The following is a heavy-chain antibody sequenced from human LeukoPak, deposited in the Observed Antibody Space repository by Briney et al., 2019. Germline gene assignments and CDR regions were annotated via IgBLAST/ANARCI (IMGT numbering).Heavy chain of an antibody. D-gene: IGHD3-3*01. Sequence: SETLSLTCTVSGGSISSSSYYWGWIRQPPGKGLEWIGSIYYSGSTYYNPSLKSRVTISVDTSKNQFSLKLSSVTAADTAVYYCARDMDYLSGYHTPYAFDIWGQGTMVTVSS. CDR3: ARDMDYLSGYHTPYAFDI. CDR2: IYYSGST. CDR1: GGSISSSSYY. V-gene: IGHV4-39*01. J-gene: IGHJ3*02.